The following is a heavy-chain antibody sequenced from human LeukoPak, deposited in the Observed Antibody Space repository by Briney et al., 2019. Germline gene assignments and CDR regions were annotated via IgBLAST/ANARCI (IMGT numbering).Heavy chain of an antibody. D-gene: IGHD5/OR15-5a*01. V-gene: IGHV4-59*01. CDR1: GGSFNKYY. CDR2: IYGSGFT. Sequence: TSETLSLTCNVSGGSFNKYYWSWVRQPPGKGLEWIGYIYGSGFTNYSPSLKSRLTISADTSNNQFSLKLSSVPAADTAVYYCGRAAGTKSYGLRGTIDYWGQGALVTVS. CDR3: GRAAGTKSYGLRGTIDY. J-gene: IGHJ4*02.